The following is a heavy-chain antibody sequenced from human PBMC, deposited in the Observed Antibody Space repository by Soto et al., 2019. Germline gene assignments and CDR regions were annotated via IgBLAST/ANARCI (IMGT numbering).Heavy chain of an antibody. CDR2: IKQDGSEK. V-gene: IGHV3-7*03. D-gene: IGHD4-17*01. CDR1: GFTFSSYW. J-gene: IGHJ6*02. CDR3: ARDNWSRGDYVRAYYYGMDV. Sequence: SLRLSCAGSGFTFSSYWMSWVRQAPGKGLEWVANIKQDGSEKYYVDSVKGRFTISRDNAKNSLYLQMNSLRAEDTAVYYCARDNWSRGDYVRAYYYGMDVWGQGTTVTVSS.